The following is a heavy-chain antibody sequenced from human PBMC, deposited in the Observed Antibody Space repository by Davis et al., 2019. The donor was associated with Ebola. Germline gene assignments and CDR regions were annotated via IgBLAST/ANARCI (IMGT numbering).Heavy chain of an antibody. CDR1: GFTFSSYA. Sequence: KISCAASGFTFSSYAISWVRQAPGQGLEWMGEIIPIFGTANYAQKFQGRVTITADESTSTAYMELSSLRSEDTAVYYCARTPGYCSSTSCYTGGFDYWGQGTLVTVSS. D-gene: IGHD2-2*02. CDR3: ARTPGYCSSTSCYTGGFDY. J-gene: IGHJ4*02. V-gene: IGHV1-69*01. CDR2: IIPIFGTA.